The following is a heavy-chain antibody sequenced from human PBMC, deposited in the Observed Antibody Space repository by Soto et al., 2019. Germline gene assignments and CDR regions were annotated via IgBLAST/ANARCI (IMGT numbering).Heavy chain of an antibody. V-gene: IGHV4-59*01. J-gene: IGHJ5*02. CDR2: IYYSGST. CDR1: GGSISSYY. Sequence: SETLSLTCTVSGGSISSYYWSWIRQPPGKGLEWIGYIYYSGSTNYNPSLKSRVTISVDTSKNQFSLKLSSVTAADTAVYYCAREVSTRLNWFDPWGQGTLVTVSS. CDR3: AREVSTRLNWFDP. D-gene: IGHD2-2*01.